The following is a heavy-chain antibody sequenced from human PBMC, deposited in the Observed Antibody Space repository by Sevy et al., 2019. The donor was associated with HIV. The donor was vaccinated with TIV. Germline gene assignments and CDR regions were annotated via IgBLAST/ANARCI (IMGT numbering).Heavy chain of an antibody. D-gene: IGHD5-18*01. CDR3: ARGKSGYGYALNY. V-gene: IGHV3-66*01. Sequence: GGSLRLSCAASGFTVNSNYMTWVRQAPGKGLEGVSVIHSDDTTYHADSVKARFYSSRDNFKNTLYLHMSSLRAEDTAVYYCARGKSGYGYALNYWGQGTLVTVSS. CDR1: GFTVNSNY. CDR2: IHSDDTT. J-gene: IGHJ4*02.